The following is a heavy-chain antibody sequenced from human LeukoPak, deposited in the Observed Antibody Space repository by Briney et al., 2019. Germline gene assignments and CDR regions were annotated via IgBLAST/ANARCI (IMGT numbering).Heavy chain of an antibody. CDR2: ISAYNGNT. D-gene: IGHD3-22*01. CDR3: ARVADYYDSSGYSSYFDY. V-gene: IGHV1-18*01. CDR1: GYTFISYG. J-gene: IGHJ4*02. Sequence: GASVKVSCKASGYTFISYGISWVRQAPGQGLEWMGWISAYNGNTNYAQKLQGRVTMTTDTSTSTAYMELRSLRSDDTAVYYCARVADYYDSSGYSSYFDYWGQGTLVTVSS.